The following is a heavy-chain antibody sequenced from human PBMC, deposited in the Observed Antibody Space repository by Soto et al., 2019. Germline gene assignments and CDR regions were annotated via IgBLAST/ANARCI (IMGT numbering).Heavy chain of an antibody. CDR1: GGTFTTYF. CDR3: AIEYSSSPPYYPIGY. D-gene: IGHD6-6*01. Sequence: SVKVSFKASGGTFTTYFISWVRQAPGQGLEWMGGITPIFGTANYAQRFQGRVTITADESTSTAYMELSSLRSEDTAVYYCAIEYSSSPPYYPIGYWGQGTLVTVSS. CDR2: ITPIFGTA. V-gene: IGHV1-69*13. J-gene: IGHJ4*02.